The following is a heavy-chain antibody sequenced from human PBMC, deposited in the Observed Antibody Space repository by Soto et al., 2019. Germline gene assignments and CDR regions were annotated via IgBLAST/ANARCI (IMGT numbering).Heavy chain of an antibody. CDR2: IFPGDSDT. J-gene: IGHJ4*02. CDR1: GYSFSTYW. D-gene: IGHD5-18*01. CDR3: AITGYNGPFHY. Sequence: GESLKISCKGSGYSFSTYWIAWVRQLPGRGLEWMGTIFPGDSDTRYSPSFQGQVTISADKSISTAYLQWSSLKASDIAMYYCAITGYNGPFHYWGQGTLVTVPQ. V-gene: IGHV5-51*01.